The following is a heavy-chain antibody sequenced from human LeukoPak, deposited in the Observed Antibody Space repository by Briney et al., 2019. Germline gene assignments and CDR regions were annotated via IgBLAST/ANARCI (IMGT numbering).Heavy chain of an antibody. Sequence: ASVKVSCKASGYTFTGYYMHWVRQAPGQGLEWMGWINTNTGNPTYAQGFTGRFVFSLDTSVSTAYLQISSLKAEDTAVYYCARGLGYSYGYGGYYYYYMDVWGKGTTVTVSS. CDR2: INTNTGNP. V-gene: IGHV7-4-1*02. D-gene: IGHD5-18*01. CDR1: GYTFTGYY. CDR3: ARGLGYSYGYGGYYYYYMDV. J-gene: IGHJ6*03.